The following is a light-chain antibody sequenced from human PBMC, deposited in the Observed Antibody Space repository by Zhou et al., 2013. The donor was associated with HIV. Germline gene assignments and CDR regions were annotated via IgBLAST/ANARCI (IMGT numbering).Light chain of an antibody. CDR2: GAS. J-gene: IGKJ1*01. V-gene: IGKV3-20*01. CDR3: QQYGGSPWT. CDR1: QSVSNNY. Sequence: EIVLTQSPATLSVSPGERATLSCRASQSVSNNYLAWYQQKPGQAPRLLIYGASSRATGIPDKFTGSGSGTDFTFTIARLEPEDFAVYYCQQYGGSPWTFGQGTKV.